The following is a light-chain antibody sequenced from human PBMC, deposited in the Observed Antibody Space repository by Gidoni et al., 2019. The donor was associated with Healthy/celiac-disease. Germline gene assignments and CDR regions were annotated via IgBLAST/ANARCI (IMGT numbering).Light chain of an antibody. CDR1: SSNIGAGYD. Sequence: SVLTQPPSVSGAPGQRVTISCTGSSSNIGAGYDVHWYQQLPGPAPKLLIYGNSNRPSGVPDRFSGSKSGTSASLAITGLQAEDEADYYCQSYDSSLSDVVFGGGTKLTVL. V-gene: IGLV1-40*01. CDR2: GNS. J-gene: IGLJ2*01. CDR3: QSYDSSLSDVV.